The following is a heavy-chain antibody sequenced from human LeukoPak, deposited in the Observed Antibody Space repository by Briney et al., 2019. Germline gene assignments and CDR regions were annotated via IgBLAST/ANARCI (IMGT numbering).Heavy chain of an antibody. J-gene: IGHJ6*02. CDR3: ARADFTYYYGSGSYHPPDYYYYYGMDV. D-gene: IGHD3-10*01. CDR2: INPNSGGT. V-gene: IGHV1-2*02. Sequence: ASVKVSCKASGYTFTGYYMPWVRQAPGQGLEWMGWINPNSGGTNYAQKFQGRVTMTRDTSISTAYMELSRLRSDDTAVYYCARADFTYYYGSGSYHPPDYYYYYGMDVWGQGTTVTVSS. CDR1: GYTFTGYY.